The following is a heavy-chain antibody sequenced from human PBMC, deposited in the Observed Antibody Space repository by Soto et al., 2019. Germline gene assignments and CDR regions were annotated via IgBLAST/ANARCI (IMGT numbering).Heavy chain of an antibody. CDR1: GGSFSGYY. CDR3: ARGGYCSGGSCYPFDY. Sequence: QVQLQQWGAGLLKPSETLSLTCAVYGGSFSGYYWSWIRQPPGKGLEWIGEINHSGSTNYNPSLKRRVTISVDTSKNQFSLKLSSVTAADTAVYYCARGGYCSGGSCYPFDYWGQGTLVTVSS. D-gene: IGHD2-15*01. CDR2: INHSGST. V-gene: IGHV4-34*01. J-gene: IGHJ4*02.